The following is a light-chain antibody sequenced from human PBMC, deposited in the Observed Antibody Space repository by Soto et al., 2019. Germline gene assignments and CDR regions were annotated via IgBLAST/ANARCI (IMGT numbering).Light chain of an antibody. J-gene: IGKJ4*01. Sequence: EMVLTPAPGTLSLSPGERATLSCSASQYVSTTFFAWYQQTPGQAPRLLVYGTSNRATGNPDRFCGSGSGTDFPLTISRPEPGDFAVYYRQQYGRSPLTFGGGTRMEI. CDR3: QQYGRSPLT. CDR2: GTS. V-gene: IGKV3-20*01. CDR1: QYVSTTF.